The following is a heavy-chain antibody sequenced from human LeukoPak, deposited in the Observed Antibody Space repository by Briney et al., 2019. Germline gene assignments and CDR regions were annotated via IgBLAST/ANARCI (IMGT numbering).Heavy chain of an antibody. J-gene: IGHJ5*02. Sequence: PGGSLRLSCAASGFTVNNNYMSWVRQAPGKGLEWVSVIYSGGSTYYADSVKGRFTISRDNSKNTLYLQMNSLRAEDTAVYYCAVNYSDPTHRGWFDPWGQGTLVTVSS. CDR2: IYSGGST. V-gene: IGHV3-53*01. CDR1: GFTVNNNY. D-gene: IGHD4-17*01. CDR3: AVNYSDPTHRGWFDP.